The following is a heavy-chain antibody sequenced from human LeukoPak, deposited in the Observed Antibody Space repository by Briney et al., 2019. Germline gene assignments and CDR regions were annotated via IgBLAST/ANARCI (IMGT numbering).Heavy chain of an antibody. CDR1: GYTFTSYG. Sequence: ASVKVSCKASGYTFTSYGISWVRQAPGQGLEWMGWISAYNGNTNYAQKLQGRVTMTTDTSTSTAYMELRSLRSDDTAVYYCAREYLGYDILTGYYTFDSWGQGTLVTVSS. V-gene: IGHV1-18*01. J-gene: IGHJ4*02. CDR2: ISAYNGNT. CDR3: AREYLGYDILTGYYTFDS. D-gene: IGHD3-9*01.